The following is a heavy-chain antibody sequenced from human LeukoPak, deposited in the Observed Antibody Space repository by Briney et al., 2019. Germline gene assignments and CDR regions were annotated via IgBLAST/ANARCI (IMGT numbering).Heavy chain of an antibody. D-gene: IGHD5-24*01. CDR2: IRSKANTYAT. Sequence: PGGSLRPSCAASGFTFSGSDMHWVRQASGKGLEWVGRIRSKANTYATAYAASVEGRFAVSRDDSKNTAYLQMNSLKTEDTAVYYCVRRMGGGNYYGLDVWGQGTTVTVSS. J-gene: IGHJ6*02. CDR1: GFTFSGSD. CDR3: VRRMGGGNYYGLDV. V-gene: IGHV3-73*01.